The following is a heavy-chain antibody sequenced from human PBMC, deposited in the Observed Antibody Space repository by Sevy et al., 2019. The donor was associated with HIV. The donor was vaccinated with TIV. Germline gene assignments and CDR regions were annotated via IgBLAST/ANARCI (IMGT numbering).Heavy chain of an antibody. CDR1: GFTFSSYW. CDR2: INQGGNQK. CDR3: ARGRSGAGAGRFDS. Sequence: GGSLRLSCAASGFTFSSYWINWVRQAPGEGLEWVANINQGGNQKHYMDSVKGRFTISRDNAENAVYLQMNSLRVEDTAVYYCARGRSGAGAGRFDSWGQGTLVTVSS. V-gene: IGHV3-7*01. J-gene: IGHJ4*02. D-gene: IGHD6-13*01.